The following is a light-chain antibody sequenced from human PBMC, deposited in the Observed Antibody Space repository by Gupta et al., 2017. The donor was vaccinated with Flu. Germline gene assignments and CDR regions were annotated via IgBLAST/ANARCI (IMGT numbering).Light chain of an antibody. J-gene: IGLJ3*02. CDR1: SSNIGSKT. Sequence: RVTISCSGSSSNIGSKTVNWYQQLPGTAPKLLIYDNNQRPSGVPDRFSGSKSGTSASLAIXGXQSEDEXDYYCASWDDSLNGWVFGGGTKLTVL. CDR3: ASWDDSLNGWV. CDR2: DNN. V-gene: IGLV1-44*01.